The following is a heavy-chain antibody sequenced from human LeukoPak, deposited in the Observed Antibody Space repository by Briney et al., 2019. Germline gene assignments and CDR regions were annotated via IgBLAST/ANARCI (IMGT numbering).Heavy chain of an antibody. CDR3: ARGSGYGDSPGLD. V-gene: IGHV1-2*06. Sequence: GASVKVSCKASGYTFTDYYMHWVRQAPGQGLEWMGRINPNSGGANYAQQFQGRVTMTRDTSITTAYMEVVRLTSDDTAVYYCARGSGYGDSPGLDWGRGTLVTVSS. CDR1: GYTFTDYY. CDR2: INPNSGGA. J-gene: IGHJ4*02. D-gene: IGHD4-17*01.